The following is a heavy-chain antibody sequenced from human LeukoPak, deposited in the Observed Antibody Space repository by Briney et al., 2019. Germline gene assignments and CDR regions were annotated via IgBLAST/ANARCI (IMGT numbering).Heavy chain of an antibody. CDR2: IYSGGST. Sequence: GGSLRLSCAASEFTVSSNYMSWVRQAPGKGLEWVSVIYSGGSTYYADSVKGRLTISRDNSRNTLYLQMNSLRAEDTAVYYCARDPFMITFGGVTDYWGQGTLVTVAS. V-gene: IGHV3-66*02. CDR3: ARDPFMITFGGVTDY. J-gene: IGHJ4*02. D-gene: IGHD3-16*01. CDR1: EFTVSSNY.